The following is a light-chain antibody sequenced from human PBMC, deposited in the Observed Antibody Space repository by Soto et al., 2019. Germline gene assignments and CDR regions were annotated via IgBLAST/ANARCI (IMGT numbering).Light chain of an antibody. CDR2: ATS. CDR1: QSISAY. Sequence: IQLTQSPSSLSASVGDRVTITCRTSQSISAYLNWYRQKPGQAPELLIYATSNLHSGVPSRFSGSGSVTEFTLTINSLQPEDLATYYSQQSHSSEYSFGQGTRLEIK. CDR3: QQSHSSEYS. V-gene: IGKV1-39*01. J-gene: IGKJ2*01.